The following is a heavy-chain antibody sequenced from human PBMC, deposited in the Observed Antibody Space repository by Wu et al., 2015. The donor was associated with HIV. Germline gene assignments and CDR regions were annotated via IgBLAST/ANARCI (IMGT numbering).Heavy chain of an antibody. D-gene: IGHD5-24*01. CDR3: AREVNERDDTDAFDI. J-gene: IGHJ3*02. V-gene: IGHV4-30-4*08. Sequence: QVQLQESGPGLVKPSETLSLTCTVSGGSIRSRNYFWSWIRQPPGKGLEWIGYIHYTGSAYYTPSLKRRTTLLVDTSKNQFSLKLTSVTAADTGFYYCAREVNERDDTDAFDIWGHGTMVTVSS. CDR2: IHYTGSA. CDR1: GGSIRSRNYF.